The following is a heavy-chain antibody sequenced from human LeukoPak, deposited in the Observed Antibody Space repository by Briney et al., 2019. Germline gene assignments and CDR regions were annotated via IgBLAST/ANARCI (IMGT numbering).Heavy chain of an antibody. J-gene: IGHJ3*02. V-gene: IGHV1-2*02. D-gene: IGHD6-19*01. Sequence: GASVKGSCKASGYTFTGYYMHWVRQAPGQGLEWMGWINPNSGGTNYAQKFQGRVTMTRDTSISTAYMELSRLRSDDTAVYYCARGAVAASSDAFDIWGQGTMVTVSS. CDR1: GYTFTGYY. CDR2: INPNSGGT. CDR3: ARGAVAASSDAFDI.